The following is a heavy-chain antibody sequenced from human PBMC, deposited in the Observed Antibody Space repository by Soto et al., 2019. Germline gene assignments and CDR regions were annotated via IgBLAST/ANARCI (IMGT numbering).Heavy chain of an antibody. D-gene: IGHD2-21*01. V-gene: IGHV4-30-4*02. Sequence: SETLSLTCTVSGGSISSGDCYWSWIRQPPGKGLEWIGYIYYSGSTYYNPSLKSRVTISVDTSKNQFSLKLTSVNAADTAVYYCTRGGDAYKNGHRGQGTLVTVSS. CDR1: GGSISSGDCY. CDR3: TRGGDAYKNGH. CDR2: IYYSGST. J-gene: IGHJ4*02.